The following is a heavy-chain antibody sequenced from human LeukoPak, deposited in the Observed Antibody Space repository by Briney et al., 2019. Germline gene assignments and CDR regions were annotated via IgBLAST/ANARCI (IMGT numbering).Heavy chain of an antibody. D-gene: IGHD3-16*01. J-gene: IGHJ4*02. CDR2: IYPGDSDT. Sequence: GESLKISCKGSGYSFTSYWIGWVRQMPGKGLEWMGVIYPGDSDTRYSPSFQGQVTISADKSTSTAYLQWSSLKASDTAMYYCARLPGPVAWGLDNYFDYWGQGTLVTVSS. CDR1: GYSFTSYW. CDR3: ARLPGPVAWGLDNYFDY. V-gene: IGHV5-51*01.